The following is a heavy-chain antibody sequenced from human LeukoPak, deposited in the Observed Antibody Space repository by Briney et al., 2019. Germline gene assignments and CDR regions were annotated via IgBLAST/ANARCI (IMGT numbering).Heavy chain of an antibody. CDR2: INPNSGDT. Sequence: ASVKVSCKASGYTLIDYYIHWVRQAPGQGLEWMGWINPNSGDTNYAQNFQGRVTMTRDTSISTAYMELSRLTSDDTALYFCARDLTSTSYWELDYWGQGTLVTVPS. CDR3: ARDLTSTSYWELDY. CDR1: GYTLIDYY. J-gene: IGHJ4*02. D-gene: IGHD1-26*01. V-gene: IGHV1-2*02.